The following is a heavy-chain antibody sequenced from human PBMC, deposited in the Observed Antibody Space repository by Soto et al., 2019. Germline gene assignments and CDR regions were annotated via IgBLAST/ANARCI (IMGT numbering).Heavy chain of an antibody. Sequence: QVQLQESGPGLVKPSQTLSLTCTVSGGSISSGGYYWSWIRQHPGKGLEWIGYIYYSGSTYYNPSLQSRVTISVDTSKNQFYLKLSSVTAADTAVYYCARDGGRSYCSSTSCYSGFDPWGQGTLVTVSS. CDR3: ARDGGRSYCSSTSCYSGFDP. CDR2: IYYSGST. CDR1: GGSISSGGYY. D-gene: IGHD2-2*01. J-gene: IGHJ5*02. V-gene: IGHV4-31*03.